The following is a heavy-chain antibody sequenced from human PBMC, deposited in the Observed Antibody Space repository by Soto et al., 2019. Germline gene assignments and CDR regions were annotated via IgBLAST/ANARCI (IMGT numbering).Heavy chain of an antibody. Sequence: QVQLQQWGAGLLKPSETLSLTCAVYGGSFSGYYWSWIRQPPGKGLEWIGEINHSGSTNYNPSLKSRVTISVDTSKNQFSLKLSSVAAADTGVYYCARVSQRSGYSDYWGQGTLVTVSS. J-gene: IGHJ4*02. CDR1: GGSFSGYY. CDR3: ARVSQRSGYSDY. D-gene: IGHD3-3*01. CDR2: INHSGST. V-gene: IGHV4-34*01.